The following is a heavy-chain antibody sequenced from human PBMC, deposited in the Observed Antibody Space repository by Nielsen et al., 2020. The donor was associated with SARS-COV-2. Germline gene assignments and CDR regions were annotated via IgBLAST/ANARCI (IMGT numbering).Heavy chain of an antibody. D-gene: IGHD6-13*01. V-gene: IGHV3-7*01. Sequence: GGSLRLSCAASGFTFSSYWMSWVRQAPGKGLEWVPNIKQDGSEKYYVDSVKGRFTISRDNAKNSLYLQMNSLRAEDTAVYYCARFPNDEYSSSWYGIYWGQGTLVTVSS. J-gene: IGHJ4*02. CDR3: ARFPNDEYSSSWYGIY. CDR2: IKQDGSEK. CDR1: GFTFSSYW.